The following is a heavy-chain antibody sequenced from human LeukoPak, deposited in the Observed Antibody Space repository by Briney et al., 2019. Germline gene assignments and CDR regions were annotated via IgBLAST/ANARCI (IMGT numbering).Heavy chain of an antibody. CDR2: FDPEDGET. D-gene: IGHD3-10*01. V-gene: IGHV1-24*01. J-gene: IGHJ4*02. CDR3: ATVTMVRGVIDY. CDR1: GYTLTDLS. Sequence: ASVKVSCKVSGYTLTDLSMHWVRQAPGKGLEWMGGFDPEDGETIYAQKFQGRVTMTEDTSTDTAYMELSSLRSEDTAVYYCATVTMVRGVIDYWGQGTLVTVSS.